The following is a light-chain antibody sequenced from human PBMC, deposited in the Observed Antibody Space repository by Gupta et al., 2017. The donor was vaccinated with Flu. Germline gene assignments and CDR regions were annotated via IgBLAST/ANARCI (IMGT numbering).Light chain of an antibody. J-gene: IGLJ1*01. CDR2: ENS. CDR1: SSSVGKNY. CDR3: GTWDNSLSGLFV. Sequence: SVLTQPPSVSAAPGQKVTISCSGSSSSVGKNYVSWYQQLPGTAPTLLIYENSKRPSGIPDRFSGSKSGTSATLGITGLQTGDEADYYCGTWDNSLSGLFVFGSGTRVTVL. V-gene: IGLV1-51*02.